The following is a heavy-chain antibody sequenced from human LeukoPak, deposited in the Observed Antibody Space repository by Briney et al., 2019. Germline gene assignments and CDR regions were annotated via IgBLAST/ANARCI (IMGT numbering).Heavy chain of an antibody. J-gene: IGHJ5*02. V-gene: IGHV3-30-3*01. Sequence: GGSLRLSCAASGFTFNSYTMHWVRQAPGKGLEWVALIWYDGSNKYYADSVKGRFTISRDNSKNTLYLQMNSLRADDTAVYYCSRKGQSDDYGKPAWGQGTLVTVSS. CDR1: GFTFNSYT. CDR3: SRKGQSDDYGKPA. D-gene: IGHD4-17*01. CDR2: IWYDGSNK.